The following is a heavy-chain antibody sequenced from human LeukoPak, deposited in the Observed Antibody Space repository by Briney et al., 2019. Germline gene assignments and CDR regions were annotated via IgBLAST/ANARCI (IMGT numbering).Heavy chain of an antibody. J-gene: IGHJ3*02. CDR1: GGSISSYY. Sequence: PSETLSLTCTVSGGSISSYYWSWIRQPPGKGLEWIGYIYYSGSTNYNPSLKSRVTISVDTSKNQFSLKLSSVTAADTAVYYCARHGAVGYSYGYRDAFDIWGQGTMVTVSS. CDR3: ARHGAVGYSYGYRDAFDI. D-gene: IGHD5-18*01. V-gene: IGHV4-59*08. CDR2: IYYSGST.